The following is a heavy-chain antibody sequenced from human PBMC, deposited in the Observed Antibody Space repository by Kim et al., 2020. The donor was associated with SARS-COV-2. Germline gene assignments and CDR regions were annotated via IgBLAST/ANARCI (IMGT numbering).Heavy chain of an antibody. D-gene: IGHD2-15*01. V-gene: IGHV3-48*03. CDR3: ARGEEYCSGSSCDAIDF. J-gene: IGHJ4*02. Sequence: VKGRFTISRDNDKNSLYLQMNSLRAEDTAVYYCARGEEYCSGSSCDAIDFWGQGTLVTVSS.